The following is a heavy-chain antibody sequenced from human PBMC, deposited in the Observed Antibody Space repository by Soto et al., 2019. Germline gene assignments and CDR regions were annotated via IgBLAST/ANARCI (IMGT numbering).Heavy chain of an antibody. CDR2: LIPVFGSP. Sequence: QVQLVQSGAEVKKPGSSVTVSCKTSGGTFSKDAINWVRQAPGQGLEWMGLLIPVFGSPIYAQKFQGRNRITADESTSTAFMDLSSLRSEVTAVYYCTRVLGYTFEPGKTRYYAMDVWGQGTTVSVSS. CDR3: TRVLGYTFEPGKTRYYAMDV. V-gene: IGHV1-69*01. D-gene: IGHD5-18*01. CDR1: GGTFSKDA. J-gene: IGHJ6*02.